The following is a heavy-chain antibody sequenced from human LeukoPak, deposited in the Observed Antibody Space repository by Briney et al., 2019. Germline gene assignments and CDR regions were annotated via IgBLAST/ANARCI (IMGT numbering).Heavy chain of an antibody. CDR3: AREPGDYGGNGAFDI. CDR2: ISAYNGNT. CDR1: GYTFTSYG. J-gene: IGHJ3*02. D-gene: IGHD4-23*01. Sequence: GASVKVSCKASGYTFTSYGISWVRQAPGQGLEWMGWISAYNGNTNYAQKLQGRVTMTRDTSTSTVYMELSSLRSEDTAAYYCAREPGDYGGNGAFDIWGQGTMVTVSS. V-gene: IGHV1-18*01.